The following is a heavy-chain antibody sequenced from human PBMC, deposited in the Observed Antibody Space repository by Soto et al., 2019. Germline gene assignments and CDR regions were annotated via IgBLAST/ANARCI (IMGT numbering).Heavy chain of an antibody. Sequence: ASVKVSCKASGYTFTSYDINWVRQATGQGLEWMGWMNPNSGNTGYAQKFQGRVTMTRNTSISTAYMELSSLRSEDTAVYYCATRGYCVSTGCLADYYAMDVWGQGTTVTVSS. V-gene: IGHV1-8*01. J-gene: IGHJ6*02. CDR3: ATRGYCVSTGCLADYYAMDV. CDR2: MNPNSGNT. CDR1: GYTFTSYD. D-gene: IGHD3-10*01.